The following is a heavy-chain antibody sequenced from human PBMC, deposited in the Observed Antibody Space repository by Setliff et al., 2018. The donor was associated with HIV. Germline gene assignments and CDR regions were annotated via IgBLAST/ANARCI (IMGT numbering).Heavy chain of an antibody. CDR2: IYPGDSDT. CDR1: GYSFKTYW. V-gene: IGHV5-51*01. CDR3: GRLDAAHSPVDS. D-gene: IGHD6-6*01. Sequence: GESLKISCKGSGYSFKTYWIAWVRQMPGKGLEWMGSIYPGDSDTRYSPSFQGQVTISADKSISTAYLQWRSLKASDTAMYYCGRLDAAHSPVDSWGQGTLVTVS. J-gene: IGHJ4*02.